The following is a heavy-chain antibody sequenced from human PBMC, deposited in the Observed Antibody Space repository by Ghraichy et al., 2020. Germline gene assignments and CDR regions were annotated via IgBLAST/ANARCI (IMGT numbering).Heavy chain of an antibody. Sequence: LSLTCAASGFTFSNWWMHWVRQAPGKGLVWVSRINSDGSDTTYADSVNGRFTISRDNAKNTMYLQMNSLRAEDTAVYYCARLGGGNYFDYWGQGTLVTVSS. J-gene: IGHJ4*02. V-gene: IGHV3-74*01. CDR2: INSDGSDT. CDR1: GFTFSNWW. D-gene: IGHD1-26*01. CDR3: ARLGGGNYFDY.